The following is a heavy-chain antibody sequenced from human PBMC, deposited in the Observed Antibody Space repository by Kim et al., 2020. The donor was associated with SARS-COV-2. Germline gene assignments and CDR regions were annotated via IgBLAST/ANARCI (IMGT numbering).Heavy chain of an antibody. CDR1: GGSFSGYY. CDR3: ARRGAMLDY. V-gene: IGHV4-34*01. Sequence: SQTLSLTCAVYGGSFSGYYWSWIRQPPGKGLEWIGEINHSGSTNYNPSLKSRVTISVDTSKNQFSLKLSSVTAADTAVYYCARRGAMLDYWGQGTLVTVSS. J-gene: IGHJ4*02. CDR2: INHSGST. D-gene: IGHD3-16*01.